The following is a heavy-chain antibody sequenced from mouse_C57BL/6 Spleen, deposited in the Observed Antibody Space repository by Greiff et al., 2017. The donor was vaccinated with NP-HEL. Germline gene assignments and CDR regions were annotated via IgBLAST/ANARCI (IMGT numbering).Heavy chain of an antibody. V-gene: IGHV5-9-1*02. Sequence: EVMLVESGEGLVKPGGSLKLSCAASGFTFSSYAMSWVRQTPEKRLEWVAYISSGGDYIYYADTVKGRFTISRDNARNTLYLQMSSLKSEDTAMYYCTRDPLTGQGAMDYWGQGTSVTVSS. J-gene: IGHJ4*01. CDR2: ISSGGDYI. CDR1: GFTFSSYA. D-gene: IGHD4-1*01. CDR3: TRDPLTGQGAMDY.